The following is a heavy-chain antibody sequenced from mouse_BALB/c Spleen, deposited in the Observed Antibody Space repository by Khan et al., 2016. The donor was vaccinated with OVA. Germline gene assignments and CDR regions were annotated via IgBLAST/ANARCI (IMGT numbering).Heavy chain of an antibody. J-gene: IGHJ3*01. V-gene: IGHV5-6*01. Sequence: EVELVESGGDLVKPGGSLKLSCAASGFTFSSYSMSWVRQTPDKRLEWVASISSGGDYTYYPDSVKGRFTISRDHAKNTLYLQMSDLKSEDTAMYYCADHLSGLFAYWGQGTLVTVSA. CDR2: ISSGGDYT. CDR3: ADHLSGLFAY. CDR1: GFTFSSYS. D-gene: IGHD4-1*01.